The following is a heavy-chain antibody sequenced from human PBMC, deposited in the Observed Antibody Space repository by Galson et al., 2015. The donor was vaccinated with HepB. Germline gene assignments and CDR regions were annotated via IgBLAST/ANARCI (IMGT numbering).Heavy chain of an antibody. V-gene: IGHV3-23*01. CDR3: AKASETSLRFDY. CDR1: GFTFSSST. D-gene: IGHD1-26*01. Sequence: SLRLSCAASGFTFSSSTMSWVRQAPGKGLEWVSAIRGGSGGGSTDYADSVKGRFTISRDNSKNTLYLQMNSLRTEDTAVYYCAKASETSLRFDYWGQGTLVTASS. J-gene: IGHJ4*02. CDR2: IRGGSGGGST.